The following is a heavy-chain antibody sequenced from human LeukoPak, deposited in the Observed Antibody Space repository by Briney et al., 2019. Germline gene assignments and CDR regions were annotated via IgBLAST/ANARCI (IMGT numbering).Heavy chain of an antibody. CDR3: AKDPSNGSGWYVNWFEP. CDR1: GFTFSSYA. V-gene: IGHV3-23*01. CDR2: ISGSGGST. J-gene: IGHJ5*02. Sequence: GGSLRLSCAASGFTFSSYAMSWVRPAPGQGLEWVSAISGSGGSTYYADAVKGRFTISRDNSKNTLYLQMNSLRAEDTAVYFSAKDPSNGSGWYVNWFEPWGQGTLGTVSS. D-gene: IGHD6-19*01.